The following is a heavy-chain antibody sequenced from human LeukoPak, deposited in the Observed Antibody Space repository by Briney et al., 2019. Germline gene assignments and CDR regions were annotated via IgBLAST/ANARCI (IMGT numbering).Heavy chain of an antibody. CDR1: GYSFTSYW. V-gene: IGHV5-51*01. Sequence: GESRKISCKGSGYSFTSYWLGWVRQMPGKGLEWMGIIYPGDFDTRYSPSFQGQVTISADKSISTAYLQWSSLKASDTAMYYCAAGPYYYGSGSYYTFDYWGQGTLVTVSS. CDR2: IYPGDFDT. J-gene: IGHJ4*02. D-gene: IGHD3-10*01. CDR3: AAGPYYYGSGSYYTFDY.